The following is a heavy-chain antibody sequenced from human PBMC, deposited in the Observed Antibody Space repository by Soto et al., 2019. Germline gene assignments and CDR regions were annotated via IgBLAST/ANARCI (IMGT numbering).Heavy chain of an antibody. CDR3: AKPDYYYYYGMDI. V-gene: IGHV3-30*18. J-gene: IGHJ6*02. CDR2: ISYDGSNK. CDR1: GFTFSSYG. Sequence: PGGSLRLSCAASGFTFSSYGMHWVRQAPGKGLEWVAVISYDGSNKYYADSVKGRFTISRDNSKNTLYLQMNSLRAEDTAVYYCAKPDYYYYYGMDIWGQGTTVTVSS.